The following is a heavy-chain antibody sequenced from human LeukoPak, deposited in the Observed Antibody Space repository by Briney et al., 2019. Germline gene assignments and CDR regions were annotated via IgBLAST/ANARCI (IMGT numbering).Heavy chain of an antibody. D-gene: IGHD2-2*01. CDR1: GYTFTGYY. CDR3: ARAEQYCSSTSCLDY. CDR2: INPNSGGT. V-gene: IGHV1-2*06. J-gene: IGHJ4*02. Sequence: GASVKVSCKASGYTFTGYYMHWVRQAPGQGLEWMGRINPNSGGTNYAQKFQGRVTMTRDTSISTAYMELSRLRSDDTAVYYCARAEQYCSSTSCLDYWGQGTLVTVSS.